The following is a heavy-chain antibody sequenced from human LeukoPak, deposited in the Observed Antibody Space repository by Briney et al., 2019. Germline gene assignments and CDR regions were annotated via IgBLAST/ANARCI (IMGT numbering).Heavy chain of an antibody. J-gene: IGHJ4*02. CDR3: ARVDPDSSSTLEVFDY. V-gene: IGHV4-59*01. D-gene: IGHD6-6*01. CDR2: IYYSGST. CDR1: GCSISSYY. Sequence: PSETLSLTCTVSGCSISSYYWSWIRQPPGKGLEWIGYIYYSGSTNYNASLKIRVTISVDASKNQFSLKLSSLTAADTAVYYCARVDPDSSSTLEVFDYWGQGTLVTVSS.